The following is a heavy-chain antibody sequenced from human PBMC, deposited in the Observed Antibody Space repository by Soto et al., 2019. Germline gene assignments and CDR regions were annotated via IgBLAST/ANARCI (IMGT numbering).Heavy chain of an antibody. D-gene: IGHD6-13*01. Sequence: EVPLLESGGGLVQPGGSLRLSCAASGFTFSSYAMSWVRQAPGKGLESVSAISGSGGSTYYADSVKGRFTISRDNSKNALYLQMNSLRAEDTAVYYCEKGSGSSWFPSWFDPWGQGTLVTVSS. CDR2: ISGSGGST. CDR1: GFTFSSYA. CDR3: EKGSGSSWFPSWFDP. J-gene: IGHJ5*02. V-gene: IGHV3-23*01.